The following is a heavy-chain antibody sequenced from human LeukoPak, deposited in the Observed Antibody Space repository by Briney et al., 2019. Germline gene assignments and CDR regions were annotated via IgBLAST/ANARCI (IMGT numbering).Heavy chain of an antibody. J-gene: IGHJ6*03. D-gene: IGHD6-6*01. CDR3: ARSIAARPAYYYYYYYVDV. CDR2: IYTSGST. Sequence: PSETLSLTCTVSGGSISSYYWSWIRQPPGKGLEWIGYIYTSGSTNYNPSLKSRVTISVDTSKNQFSLKLSSVTAADTAVYYCARSIAARPAYYYYYYYVDVWGKGTTVTVSS. CDR1: GGSISSYY. V-gene: IGHV4-4*09.